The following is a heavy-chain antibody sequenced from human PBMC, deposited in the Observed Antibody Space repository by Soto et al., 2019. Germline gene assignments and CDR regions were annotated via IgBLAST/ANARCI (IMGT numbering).Heavy chain of an antibody. Sequence: GESLKISCKGSGYSFTSYWISWVRQMPGKGLEWMGRIDPSDSYTNYSPSFQGHVTISADKSLSTAYLQWSRLKASDTAMYYCATPNYDFWSGYYRNHYYYGMDVWGQGTTVTVSS. CDR3: ATPNYDFWSGYYRNHYYYGMDV. CDR1: GYSFTSYW. CDR2: IDPSDSYT. J-gene: IGHJ6*02. V-gene: IGHV5-10-1*01. D-gene: IGHD3-3*01.